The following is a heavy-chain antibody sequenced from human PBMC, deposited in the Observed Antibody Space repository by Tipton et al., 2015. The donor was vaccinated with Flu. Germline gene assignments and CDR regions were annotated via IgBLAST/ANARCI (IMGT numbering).Heavy chain of an antibody. Sequence: SLRLSCAASGFTFSDYYMSWIRQAPGKGLEWVSYISSSGSTIYYADSVKGRFTISRDNAKNSLYLQMSSLRAEDTAVYYCARTVTTGLDFDYWGQGTLVTVSS. CDR1: GFTFSDYY. V-gene: IGHV3-11*01. CDR3: ARTVTTGLDFDY. CDR2: ISSSGSTI. D-gene: IGHD4-17*01. J-gene: IGHJ4*02.